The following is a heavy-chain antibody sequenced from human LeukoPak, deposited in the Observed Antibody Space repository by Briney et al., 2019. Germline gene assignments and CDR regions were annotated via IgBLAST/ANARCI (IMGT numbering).Heavy chain of an antibody. CDR2: IIPIFGTA. CDR1: GGTFSSYA. J-gene: IGHJ4*02. V-gene: IGHV1-69*13. CDR3: ARGPYSYYYDSDY. Sequence: ASVKVSCKASGGTFSSYAISWVRQAPGQGLEWMGGIIPIFGTANYAQKFQGRVTITADESTSTAYMELSSLRSDDTAVYYCARGPYSYYYDSDYWGQGTLVTVSS. D-gene: IGHD3-22*01.